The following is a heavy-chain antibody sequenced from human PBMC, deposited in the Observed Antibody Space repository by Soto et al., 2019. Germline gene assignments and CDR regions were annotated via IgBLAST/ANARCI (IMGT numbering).Heavy chain of an antibody. D-gene: IGHD6-13*01. Sequence: EVQLLESGGGLVQPGGSLRLSCAAAGFTFSIYAMSWVRQAPGKGLEWVSAISGSGGSTYYADSVKGRFTISRDNSKKTLYLQMNSLRADDTAVYYCAKATRGGAATLIRDYWGQGTLVTVSS. V-gene: IGHV3-23*01. CDR3: AKATRGGAATLIRDY. CDR2: ISGSGGST. CDR1: GFTFSIYA. J-gene: IGHJ4*02.